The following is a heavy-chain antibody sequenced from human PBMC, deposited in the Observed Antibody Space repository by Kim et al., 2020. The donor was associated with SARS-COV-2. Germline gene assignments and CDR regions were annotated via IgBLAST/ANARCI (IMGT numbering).Heavy chain of an antibody. J-gene: IGHJ6*02. CDR2: IIPIFGKA. V-gene: IGHV1-69*13. CDR3: GAVAGEYYYGMDV. D-gene: IGHD6-19*01. Sequence: SVKVSCKASGGTFSTYAISWVRQAPGQGLEWMGGIIPIFGKANYAQKFQGRVTITADESTSTAYMELSSLRSEDTAVYYCGAVAGEYYYGMDVWGQGTTVTVSS. CDR1: GGTFSTYA.